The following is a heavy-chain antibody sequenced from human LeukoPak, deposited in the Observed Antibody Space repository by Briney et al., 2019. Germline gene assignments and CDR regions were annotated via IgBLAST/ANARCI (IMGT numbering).Heavy chain of an antibody. CDR1: GGTFTSYA. Sequence: SVKVSCKASGGTFTSYAISWVRQAHGQGVEWMGGIIPIIGTTNYAQQFQGRVTMTTDQSTSTAFIELTSLTSEDTAIYYCAPNDGSATFLFHYWGQGTLLTVSS. D-gene: IGHD2-15*01. J-gene: IGHJ4*02. CDR2: IIPIIGTT. V-gene: IGHV1-69*05. CDR3: APNDGSATFLFHY.